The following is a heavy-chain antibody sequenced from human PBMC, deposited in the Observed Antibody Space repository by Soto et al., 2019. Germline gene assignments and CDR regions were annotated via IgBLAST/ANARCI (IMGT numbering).Heavy chain of an antibody. J-gene: IGHJ5*02. CDR2: IYYSGST. CDR1: GGSISSYY. V-gene: IGHV4-59*01. D-gene: IGHD3-3*01. CDR3: ARVAVYYDFWSGYYNWFDP. Sequence: SETLSLTCTVSGGSISSYYWSWIRQPPGKGLEWIGYIYYSGSTNYNPSLKSRVTISVDTSKNQFSLKLSSVTAADTAVYYCARVAVYYDFWSGYYNWFDPWGQGTLVTVSS.